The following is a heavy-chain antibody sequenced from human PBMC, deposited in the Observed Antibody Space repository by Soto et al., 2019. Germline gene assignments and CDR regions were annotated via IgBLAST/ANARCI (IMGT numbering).Heavy chain of an antibody. D-gene: IGHD2-2*01. V-gene: IGHV1-18*01. CDR1: GYTFSNYG. J-gene: IGHJ5*02. Sequence: QVQLVQSGGEVKRPRASVKVSCKTSGYTFSNYGITWVRQAPGQPLEWRGWISLYSDGTHYAQKFQGRVSMTTDTSTTTAYMELRSLRSDDTAVYYCARVVPGAEAWFGPWGQGALVTVSS. CDR3: ARVVPGAEAWFGP. CDR2: ISLYSDGT.